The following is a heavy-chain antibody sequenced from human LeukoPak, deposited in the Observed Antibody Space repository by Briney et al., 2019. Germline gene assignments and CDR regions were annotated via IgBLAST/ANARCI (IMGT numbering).Heavy chain of an antibody. CDR2: INPNSGGT. V-gene: IGHV1-2*02. CDR1: EYTFTGYY. J-gene: IGHJ6*02. CDR3: ARVWRGTAAAGTRYYYGMDV. D-gene: IGHD6-25*01. Sequence: ASVKVSCKASEYTFTGYYMHWVRQAPGQALEWMGWINPNSGGTNYAQKFQGRVTMTRDTSISTAYMELSRLRSDDTAVYYCARVWRGTAAAGTRYYYGMDVWGQGTTVTVSS.